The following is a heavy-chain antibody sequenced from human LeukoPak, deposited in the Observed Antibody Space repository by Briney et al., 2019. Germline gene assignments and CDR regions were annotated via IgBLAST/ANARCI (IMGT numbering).Heavy chain of an antibody. CDR2: INPSGGST. D-gene: IGHD6-13*01. Sequence: EASVKVSCKASGYTFTSYYMHWVRQAPGQGLEWMGIINPSGGSTSYAQKFQGRVTMTRDMSTSTVYMELSSLRSEDTAVYYCARDSSSWYGRYNWFDPWGQGTLVTVSS. CDR3: ARDSSSWYGRYNWFDP. J-gene: IGHJ5*02. CDR1: GYTFTSYY. V-gene: IGHV1-46*01.